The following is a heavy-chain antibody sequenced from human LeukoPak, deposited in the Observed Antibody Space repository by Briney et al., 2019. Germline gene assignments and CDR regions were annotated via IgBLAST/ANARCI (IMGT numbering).Heavy chain of an antibody. V-gene: IGHV3-30*01. D-gene: IGHD6-13*01. CDR2: ISYDGTNE. CDR3: ARSRIAAVVPFYFDS. Sequence: PGGSLRLSCAASRFTFSSYALNWVRQAPGKGLEWVAVISYDGTNEFYADSVQGRFTISRDNSKNTLNLQMNSLRPEDTAIYYCARSRIAAVVPFYFDSWGQGALVTVSS. CDR1: RFTFSSYA. J-gene: IGHJ4*02.